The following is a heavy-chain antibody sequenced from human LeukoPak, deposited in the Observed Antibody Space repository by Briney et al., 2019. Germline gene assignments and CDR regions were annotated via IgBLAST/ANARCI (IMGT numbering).Heavy chain of an antibody. V-gene: IGHV3-49*04. Sequence: GGSLRLSCTACGFTFGDYAMSWVRQAPGKGVEGVGFIRSKAYGGTTEYAASVKGRFTISRDDSKSIAYLQMNSLKPEDTAVYYCTREVLRFSSTLCDYWGQGTLVTVSS. CDR2: IRSKAYGGTT. J-gene: IGHJ4*02. D-gene: IGHD3-3*01. CDR1: GFTFGDYA. CDR3: TREVLRFSSTLCDY.